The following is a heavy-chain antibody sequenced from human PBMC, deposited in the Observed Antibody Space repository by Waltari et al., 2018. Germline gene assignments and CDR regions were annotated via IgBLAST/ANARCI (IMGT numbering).Heavy chain of an antibody. CDR1: GFTVSDTY. CDR3: ARIIRDGPSGFYGIAAFDL. D-gene: IGHD3-22*01. J-gene: IGHJ3*01. V-gene: IGHV3-53*02. CDR2: IYSGGNT. Sequence: DVQLVETGGGLIQPGGSLRLSCSVSGFTVSDTYMTWVRQAPAKGLEWVSVIYSGGNTYYAASVTGRFTISRDNINNILFLQMNNLRAEDMATYYCARIIRDGPSGFYGIAAFDLWGQGTMVTVSS.